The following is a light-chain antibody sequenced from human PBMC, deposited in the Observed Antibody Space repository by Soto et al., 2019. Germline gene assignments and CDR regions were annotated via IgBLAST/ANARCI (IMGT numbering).Light chain of an antibody. CDR2: NVS. V-gene: IGLV2-14*01. J-gene: IGLJ1*01. CDR1: SSDVGNYNY. Sequence: QSVLTQSASVSGSPGQSITISCTGTSSDVGNYNYVSWYQQHPGEVPKLIIFNVSNRPSGVSNRFSGSKSGNTASLTISGLQAEDEADYYCSSFTSSTTYVFGTGTKVTVL. CDR3: SSFTSSTTYV.